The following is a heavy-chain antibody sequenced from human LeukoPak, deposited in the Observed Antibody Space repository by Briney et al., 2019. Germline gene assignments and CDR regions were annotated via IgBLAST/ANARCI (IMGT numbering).Heavy chain of an antibody. Sequence: PGGSLRLSCAASGFTLSNYWMHWVRQAPGKGLVWVSRLNSDGGSTSYADSVKGRFTISRDNAKNTLYLQMNSLRAEDTAVYYCARRGYNYGSDYWGQGTLVTVSS. CDR2: LNSDGGST. D-gene: IGHD5-18*01. CDR1: GFTLSNYW. V-gene: IGHV3-74*01. CDR3: ARRGYNYGSDY. J-gene: IGHJ4*02.